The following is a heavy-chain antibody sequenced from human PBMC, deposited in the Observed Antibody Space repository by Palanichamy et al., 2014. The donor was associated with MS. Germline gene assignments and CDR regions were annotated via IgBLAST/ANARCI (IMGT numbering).Heavy chain of an antibody. CDR2: IRTKAFSGTT. J-gene: IGHJ4*02. V-gene: IGHV3-49*05. Sequence: VHLVESGGGLVKPGHSLRLSCTTSGSTFSDYAVSWFRQAPGKGLEWVGFIRTKAFSGTTEYAASVKGRVSLSRDDSESIAYLQLNRLKTDDTAVYFCSRGYSYGYTFDNWGQGTLVTVSS. CDR1: GSTFSDYA. CDR3: SRGYSYGYTFDN. D-gene: IGHD5-18*01.